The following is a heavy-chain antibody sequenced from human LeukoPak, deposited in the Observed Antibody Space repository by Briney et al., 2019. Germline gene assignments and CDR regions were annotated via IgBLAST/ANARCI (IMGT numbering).Heavy chain of an antibody. Sequence: GGSLRLSCAASGFTFSSYAMHWVRQAPGKGLEFVSAISSNGGSTYYANSVKGRFTISRDNSKNTLYLQMGSLRAEDMAVYYCARARGITYYDFWSGYYNWFDPWGQGTLVTVSS. CDR2: ISSNGGST. CDR1: GFTFSSYA. D-gene: IGHD3-3*01. J-gene: IGHJ5*02. CDR3: ARARGITYYDFWSGYYNWFDP. V-gene: IGHV3-64*01.